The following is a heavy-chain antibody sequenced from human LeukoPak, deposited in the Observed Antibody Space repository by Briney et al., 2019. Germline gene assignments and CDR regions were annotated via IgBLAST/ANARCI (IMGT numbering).Heavy chain of an antibody. CDR1: GFTFDDYA. V-gene: IGHV4-34*01. Sequence: GSLRLSCAASGFTFDDYAMHWVRQPPGKGLEWIGEIYHSGSTNYNPSLSGRVTISVDKSKNQFSLKLSSVTAADTAVYSCARGRYNSGWYLDYWGQGTLVTVSS. J-gene: IGHJ4*02. CDR2: IYHSGST. D-gene: IGHD6-19*01. CDR3: ARGRYNSGWYLDY.